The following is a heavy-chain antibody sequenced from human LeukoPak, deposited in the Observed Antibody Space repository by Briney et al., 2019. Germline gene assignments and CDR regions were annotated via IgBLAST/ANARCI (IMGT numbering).Heavy chain of an antibody. CDR2: ISETGTII. CDR1: GFTFSSYA. V-gene: IGHV3-23*01. D-gene: IGHD3-3*01. CDR3: AKDLNDFWSGYLNGRIDY. Sequence: PGGSLRLSCAASGFTFSSYAMSWVRQAPGKGLEWLSYISETGTIIYYADSVKGRFAISRDNAKNSLYLQMNSLRAEDTAVYYCAKDLNDFWSGYLNGRIDYWGQGTLVTVSS. J-gene: IGHJ4*02.